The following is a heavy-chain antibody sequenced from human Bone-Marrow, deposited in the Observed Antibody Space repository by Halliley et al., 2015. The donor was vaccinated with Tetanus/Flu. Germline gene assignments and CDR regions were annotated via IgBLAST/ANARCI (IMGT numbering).Heavy chain of an antibody. V-gene: IGHV4-4*02. CDR3: ARVGDSGFGAHSYGLDV. CDR2: IYFSGST. J-gene: IGHJ6*01. CDR1: GGSIDSAHW. Sequence: LVQSSGTLSLTCAVSGGSIDSAHWWSWVRQSPRKGLEWIGEIYFSGSTNYNPSLKSRVTISLDKSKNQFSLNLSSVTAADTALYYCARVGDSGFGAHSYGLDVWGQGTMVTVSS. D-gene: IGHD3-16*01.